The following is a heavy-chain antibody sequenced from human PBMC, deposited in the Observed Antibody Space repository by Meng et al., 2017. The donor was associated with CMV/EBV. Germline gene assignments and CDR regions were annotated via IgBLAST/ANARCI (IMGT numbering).Heavy chain of an antibody. CDR2: INHSGST. Sequence: SETLSLTCAVYGGSFSGYSWSWIRQPPGKGLEWIGEINHSGSTNYNPSLKSRVTISVDTSKNQFSLKLSSVTAADTAVYYCARARPWYSSSSLDYWGQGTLVTVSS. V-gene: IGHV4-34*01. D-gene: IGHD6-6*01. CDR3: ARARPWYSSSSLDY. J-gene: IGHJ4*02. CDR1: GGSFSGYS.